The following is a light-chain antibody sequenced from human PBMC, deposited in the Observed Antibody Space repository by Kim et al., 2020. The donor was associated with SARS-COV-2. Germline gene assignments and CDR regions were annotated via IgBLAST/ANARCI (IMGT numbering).Light chain of an antibody. CDR2: GNS. Sequence: QSVLTQPPSVSGAPGQRVTISCTGSSSNIGAGYDVHWYQHIPGTAPKLLIYGNSNRPSGVPDRFSGSKSGASASLAITGLQADDEADYYCQSHDNSLSGGVFGGGTQLNVL. V-gene: IGLV1-40*01. J-gene: IGLJ2*01. CDR3: QSHDNSLSGGV. CDR1: SSNIGAGYD.